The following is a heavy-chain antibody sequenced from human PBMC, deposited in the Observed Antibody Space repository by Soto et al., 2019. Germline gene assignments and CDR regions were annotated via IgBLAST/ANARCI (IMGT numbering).Heavy chain of an antibody. CDR3: ARACRSSSCYDVFDY. CDR1: GGSISRHY. CDR2: IYTTGST. J-gene: IGHJ4*02. Sequence: QVQLQEAGPGLLKPSETLSLTCTVSGGSISRHYSSWIRQPAGKGLEWIGRIYTTGSTNYNPSHKSRVTMSVDTSKNQYSLKPSAVTAADTAVDYCARACRSSSCYDVFDYWGQGTLVTVSS. D-gene: IGHD2-2*01. V-gene: IGHV4-4*07.